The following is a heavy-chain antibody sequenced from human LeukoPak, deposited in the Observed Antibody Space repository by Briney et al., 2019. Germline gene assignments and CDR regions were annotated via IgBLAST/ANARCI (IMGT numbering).Heavy chain of an antibody. J-gene: IGHJ3*02. CDR1: GFTFTNYN. CDR3: ATAKYSSGWYGAFDI. D-gene: IGHD6-19*01. V-gene: IGHV1-24*01. Sequence: ASVKVSCKASGFTFTNYNMHWVRQAPGKGLEWMGGFDPEDGETLYARKLQGRVTMTEDTSTDTAYMELSSLRSEDTAVYYCATAKYSSGWYGAFDIWGQGTMVTVSP. CDR2: FDPEDGET.